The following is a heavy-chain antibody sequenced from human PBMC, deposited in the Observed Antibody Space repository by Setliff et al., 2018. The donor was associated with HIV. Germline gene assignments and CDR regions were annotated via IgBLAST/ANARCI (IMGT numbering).Heavy chain of an antibody. V-gene: IGHV3-33*01. Sequence: GGSLRLSCAASGFTFSSYGMHWVRQAPGKGLEWVAVIWYDGSNKYYADSVKGRFTISRDNSKNTLYLQVNSLRAEDTAVYYCARDHDIRSPSANSGYDFDYWGQGTLVTVSS. CDR1: GFTFSSYG. CDR2: IWYDGSNK. J-gene: IGHJ4*02. D-gene: IGHD5-12*01. CDR3: ARDHDIRSPSANSGYDFDY.